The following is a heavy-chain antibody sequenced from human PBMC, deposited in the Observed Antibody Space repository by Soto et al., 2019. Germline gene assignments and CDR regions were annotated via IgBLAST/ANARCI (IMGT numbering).Heavy chain of an antibody. D-gene: IGHD3-22*01. V-gene: IGHV4-39*01. CDR3: ASQHYYDSSGYYVVY. CDR2: IHYSGST. J-gene: IGHJ4*02. Sequence: SETLSLTCTVSGGPISSGNYYWGWIRQPPGKGLEWIGNIHYSGSTYYDSSLKSRVTISVDTSKNQFSLKLSSVTAADTAVYYCASQHYYDSSGYYVVYWGQGTLVTVSS. CDR1: GGPISSGNYY.